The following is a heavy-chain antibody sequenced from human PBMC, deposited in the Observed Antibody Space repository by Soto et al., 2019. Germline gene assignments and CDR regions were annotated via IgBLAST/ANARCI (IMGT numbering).Heavy chain of an antibody. V-gene: IGHV1-18*01. J-gene: IGHJ3*02. CDR3: ARDGFYVPYSIYPNSLDI. Sequence: ASVKVSCKASGYTFTSYGISWVRQAPGQGLEWMGWISAYNGNTNYAQKLQGRVTMTTDTSTSTAYMELRSLRSDDTAVYYCARDGFYVPYSIYPNSLDIWDQGTMVTVSS. CDR1: GYTFTSYG. D-gene: IGHD3-22*01. CDR2: ISAYNGNT.